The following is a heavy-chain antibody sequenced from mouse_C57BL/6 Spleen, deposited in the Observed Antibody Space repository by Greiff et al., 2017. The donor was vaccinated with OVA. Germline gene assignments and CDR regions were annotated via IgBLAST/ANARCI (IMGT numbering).Heavy chain of an antibody. CDR2: ISSGGDYI. J-gene: IGHJ4*01. Sequence: EVQGVESGEGLVKPGGSLKLSCAASGFTFSSYAMSWVRQTPEKRLEWVAYISSGGDYIYYADTVKGRFTISRDNARNTLYLQMSSLKSEDTAMYYCTRDSNPYYYAMDYWGQGTSVTVSS. CDR3: TRDSNPYYYAMDY. CDR1: GFTFSSYA. D-gene: IGHD2-5*01. V-gene: IGHV5-9-1*02.